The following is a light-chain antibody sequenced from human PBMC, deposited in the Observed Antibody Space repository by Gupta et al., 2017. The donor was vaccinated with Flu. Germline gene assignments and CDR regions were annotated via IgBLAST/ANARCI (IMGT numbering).Light chain of an antibody. Sequence: EIVLTQSPGTLSLSPGERATLSCRASQSVSKNYLAWYQQQPGQAPRLLISETSKRAAGIPDRFGGSGSGTDFTLTVSRLEPEDFALYYCQQDANSLNTFGHGTKVEVK. CDR1: QSVSKNY. V-gene: IGKV3-20*01. J-gene: IGKJ3*01. CDR2: ETS. CDR3: QQDANSLNT.